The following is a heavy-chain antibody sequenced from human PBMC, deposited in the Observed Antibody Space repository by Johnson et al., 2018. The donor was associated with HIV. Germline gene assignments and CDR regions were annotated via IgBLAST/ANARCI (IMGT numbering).Heavy chain of an antibody. CDR3: ARDPFTQALDAFDI. Sequence: QVQLVESGGGVVQPGRSLRLSCAASGFSFNSYPMHWVRQAPGKGLEWVAHISYAGSNKYYADSVKGRFTISRDNSENTLYLQMNSLRTEDTAVYYCARDPFTQALDAFDIWGQWTMVTVSS. CDR1: GFSFNSYP. CDR2: ISYAGSNK. J-gene: IGHJ3*02. V-gene: IGHV3-30*04.